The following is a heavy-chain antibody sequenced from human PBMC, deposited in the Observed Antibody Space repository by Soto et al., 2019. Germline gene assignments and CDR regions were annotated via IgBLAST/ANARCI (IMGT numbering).Heavy chain of an antibody. CDR2: IYHSGST. J-gene: IGHJ4*02. CDR1: GGSISSGGYS. CDR3: ARGPYCGGDGYSYYLDS. Sequence: QLQLQESGSGLVKPSQTLSLTCAVSGGSISSGGYSWSWIRQPPGKGLEWIGYIYHSGSTYYNPSLKSRDTISLARSKNQFSLKLSAVAAADTAVYYCARGPYCGGDGYSYYLDSWGQGTLVTVSS. D-gene: IGHD2-21*02. V-gene: IGHV4-30-2*01.